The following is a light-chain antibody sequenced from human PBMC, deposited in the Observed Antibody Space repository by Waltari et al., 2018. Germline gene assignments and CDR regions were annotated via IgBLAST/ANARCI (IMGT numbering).Light chain of an antibody. V-gene: IGLV2-14*02. Sequence: QSALTQPASVSGSPGQSITISCTGTSSDVGSYNLVSWYQQHPGKAPKLMIFDVTERPSGVSVRFSGSKSGNTASLTISGLQADDEADYYCSSYTSSSTPLFGGGTRVTVL. J-gene: IGLJ2*01. CDR3: SSYTSSSTPL. CDR1: SSDVGSYNL. CDR2: DVT.